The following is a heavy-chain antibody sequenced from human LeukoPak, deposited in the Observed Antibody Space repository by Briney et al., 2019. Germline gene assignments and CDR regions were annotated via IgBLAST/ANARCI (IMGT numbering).Heavy chain of an antibody. CDR1: GFTFSRYS. J-gene: IGHJ4*02. CDR2: ISSSSSPI. V-gene: IGHV3-48*01. CDR3: ASFIDISGVVTAI. D-gene: IGHD2-21*02. Sequence: GGSLRLSCAAYGFTFSRYSMNWVRQAPGKGMEWVSYISSSSSPIYYADSVQVCFTISRDNAKNSLYLQMNSLRAEDTAVYYCASFIDISGVVTAIWGQGTLVTVST.